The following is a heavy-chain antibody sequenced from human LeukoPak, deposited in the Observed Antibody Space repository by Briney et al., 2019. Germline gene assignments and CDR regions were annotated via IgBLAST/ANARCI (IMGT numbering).Heavy chain of an antibody. CDR2: IYYSGST. V-gene: IGHV4-30-4*01. CDR1: GGSISSGDYY. J-gene: IGHJ3*02. Sequence: SETLSLTCTVSGGSISSGDYYWSWIRQPPGKGLEWIGYIYYSGSTYYNPFLKSRVTISVDTSKTQFSLKLSSVTAADTAVYYCARSPHAAFDIWGQGTMVTVSS. CDR3: ARSPHAAFDI.